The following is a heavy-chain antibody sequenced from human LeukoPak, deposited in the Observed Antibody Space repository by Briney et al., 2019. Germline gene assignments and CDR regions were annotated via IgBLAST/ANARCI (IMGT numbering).Heavy chain of an antibody. V-gene: IGHV3-21*01. CDR1: GFTFSSYN. CDR3: ARDDPGIAVAGHDAFDI. D-gene: IGHD6-19*01. J-gene: IGHJ3*02. Sequence: AGGSLRLSCAASGFTFSSYNMNWVRQAPGQGLEWVSSITSGSSYIYYADSVKGRFTISRDNAKSSLYLQMNSLRAEDTAVYYCARDDPGIAVAGHDAFDIWGQGTMVTVSS. CDR2: ITSGSSYI.